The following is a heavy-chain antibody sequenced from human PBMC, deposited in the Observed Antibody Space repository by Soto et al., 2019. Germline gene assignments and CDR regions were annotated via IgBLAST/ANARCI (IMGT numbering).Heavy chain of an antibody. V-gene: IGHV4-38-2*01. CDR3: ARTFDYYGMDV. Sequence: ETLSLTCAVSGYSIGSGYYWAWIRQSPGKGLEWIGGIYHAGSVYYNPSLNGRVALSMDTSKNHFSLKLTSVTAADTAVYYCARTFDYYGMDVWGQGTTVTVSS. J-gene: IGHJ6*02. CDR1: GYSIGSGYY. CDR2: IYHAGSV.